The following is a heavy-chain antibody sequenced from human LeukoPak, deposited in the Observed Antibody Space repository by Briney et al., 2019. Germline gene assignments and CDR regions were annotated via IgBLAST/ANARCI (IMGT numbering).Heavy chain of an antibody. CDR3: AHSSSWYGFDY. CDR2: ISGSGGST. D-gene: IGHD6-13*01. V-gene: IGHV3-23*01. CDR1: GFTFSSYA. Sequence: GGSLRLSCAASGFTFSSYAMSWVRQAPGKGLEWVSAISGSGGSTYYADSVQGRFTISRDNSKNTLYLQMNSLRAEDTAVYDCAHSSSWYGFDYWGQGTLVTVSS. J-gene: IGHJ4*02.